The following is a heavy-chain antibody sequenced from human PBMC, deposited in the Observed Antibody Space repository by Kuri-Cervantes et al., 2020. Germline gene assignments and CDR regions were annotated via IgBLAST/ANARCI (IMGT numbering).Heavy chain of an antibody. Sequence: GESLKISCAASGFPVSGNFVSWVRQAPGKGLEWVSIIYSGAKTYYADSVKGRFTISRDNSGNTLYLQMNSLRAEDTAVYYCAKDRRAYCSSTSCYTGLFDYWGQGTLVTVSS. CDR3: AKDRRAYCSSTSCYTGLFDY. V-gene: IGHV3-66*01. CDR2: IYSGAKT. J-gene: IGHJ4*02. CDR1: GFPVSGNF. D-gene: IGHD2-2*02.